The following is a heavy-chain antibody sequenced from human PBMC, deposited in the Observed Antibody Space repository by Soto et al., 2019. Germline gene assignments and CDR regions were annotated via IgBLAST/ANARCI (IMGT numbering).Heavy chain of an antibody. J-gene: IGHJ4*02. D-gene: IGHD3-3*01. CDR3: AKGIYDFWSPYYFDS. CDR2: ITWNSRVL. Sequence: GGSLRLSCVGTGLNFDDFAMHWVRQAPGKGLEWVSGITWNSRVLAYADSVKGRFTISRDNARNSLYLQMDSLRDEDTALYYCAKGIYDFWSPYYFDSWGQGTLVTVSS. V-gene: IGHV3-9*01. CDR1: GLNFDDFA.